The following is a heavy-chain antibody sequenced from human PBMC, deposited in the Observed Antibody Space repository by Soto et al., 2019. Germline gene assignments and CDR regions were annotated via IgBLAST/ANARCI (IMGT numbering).Heavy chain of an antibody. D-gene: IGHD3-3*01. J-gene: IGHJ4*02. Sequence: GGSLRLSCAASGFTFSSYWMSWVRQAPGKGLEWVANIKQDGSEKYYVDSVKGRFTISRDNAKNSLYLQMNSLRAEDTAVYYCARAIGYDFWSGYYDPFDYWGQGTLVTVSS. CDR3: ARAIGYDFWSGYYDPFDY. V-gene: IGHV3-7*04. CDR2: IKQDGSEK. CDR1: GFTFSSYW.